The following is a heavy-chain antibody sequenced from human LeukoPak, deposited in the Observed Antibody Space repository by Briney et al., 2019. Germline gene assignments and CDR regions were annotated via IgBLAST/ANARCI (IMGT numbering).Heavy chain of an antibody. V-gene: IGHV2-5*02. Sequence: ESGPTQAKPTQTLTLTYTLSGFSLSTSGVAVGWIRQPPKKALEWLALLYWDDDKTYRPSLRSRLTITKETSKNQVVLTMTNMDPVDTATYYCAHSKHNSGYSDWGQGTLVTVSS. J-gene: IGHJ4*02. D-gene: IGHD3-22*01. CDR2: LYWDDDK. CDR3: AHSKHNSGYSD. CDR1: GFSLSTSGVA.